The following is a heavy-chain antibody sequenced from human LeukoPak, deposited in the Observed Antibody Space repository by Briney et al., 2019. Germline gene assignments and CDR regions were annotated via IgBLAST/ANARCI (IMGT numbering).Heavy chain of an antibody. CDR3: ARTDGRMGKQGYYYYMDV. V-gene: IGHV4-34*01. D-gene: IGHD3-16*01. CDR2: IYYSGST. J-gene: IGHJ6*03. Sequence: SETLSLTCAVYGGSFSGYYWSWIRQPPGKGLEWIGNIYYSGSTYYNPSLKSRVTISADTSKNQFSLKLSSVTAADTAVYYCARTDGRMGKQGYYYYMDVWGKGTTVTISS. CDR1: GGSFSGYY.